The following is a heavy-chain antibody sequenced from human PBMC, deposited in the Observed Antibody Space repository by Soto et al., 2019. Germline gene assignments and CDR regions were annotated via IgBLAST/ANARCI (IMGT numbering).Heavy chain of an antibody. V-gene: IGHV3-21*01. CDR2: ISSNKNYI. CDR3: ARRRGPERDCSVGSCYSRRDAFDI. J-gene: IGHJ3*02. D-gene: IGHD2-15*01. Sequence: GGSLRLSCVASAFTFSYYSMNWGPQAPGKGLAWLSSISSNKNYIYSAVSLEGRFSISRDNTQNALYLQMNSLRVEDTAVYFCARRRGPERDCSVGSCYSRRDAFDIWGQGSMVTVSS. CDR1: AFTFSYYS.